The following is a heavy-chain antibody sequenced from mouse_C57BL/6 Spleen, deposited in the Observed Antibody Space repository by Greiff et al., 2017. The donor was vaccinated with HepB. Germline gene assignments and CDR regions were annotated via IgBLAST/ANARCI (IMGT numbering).Heavy chain of an antibody. D-gene: IGHD1-1*01. J-gene: IGHJ4*01. CDR2: IDPSDSYT. V-gene: IGHV1-69*01. CDR3: ARNYGSSTYAMDY. CDR1: GYTFTSYW. Sequence: VQLQQSGAELVMPGASVKLSCKASGYTFTSYWMHWVKQRPGQGLEWIGEIDPSDSYTNYNQKFKGTSTLTVDKSSSTAYMQLSSLKSEDSAVYYCARNYGSSTYAMDYWGQGTSVTVSS.